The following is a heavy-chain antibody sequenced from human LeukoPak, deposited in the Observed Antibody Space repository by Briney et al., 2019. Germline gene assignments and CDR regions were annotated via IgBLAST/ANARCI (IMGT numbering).Heavy chain of an antibody. CDR2: INHSGST. CDR3: ARGKNYYDSSGYSDAFDI. D-gene: IGHD3-22*01. J-gene: IGHJ3*02. V-gene: IGHV4-34*01. CDR1: GGSFSGYY. Sequence: SETLSLTCAVYGGSFSGYYWSWIRQPPGKGLEWIGEINHSGSTNYNPSLKSRVTISVDTSKNQFSLKLSSVTAADTAVYYCARGKNYYDSSGYSDAFDIWGQGTMVTVSS.